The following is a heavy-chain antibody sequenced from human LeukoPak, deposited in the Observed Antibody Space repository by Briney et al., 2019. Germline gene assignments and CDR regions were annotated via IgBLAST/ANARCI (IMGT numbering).Heavy chain of an antibody. Sequence: ASVKVSCKASGYTFTIYGISWVRQAPGQGLEWMGWISAYNGNTNYAQKLQGRVTMTTDTSTSTAYMELRSLRSDDTAVYYCARDLGVVPPAIGYFHYLGQGTLVTVSS. CDR1: GYTFTIYG. CDR3: ARDLGVVPPAIGYFHY. D-gene: IGHD2-2*01. V-gene: IGHV1-18*01. J-gene: IGHJ4*02. CDR2: ISAYNGNT.